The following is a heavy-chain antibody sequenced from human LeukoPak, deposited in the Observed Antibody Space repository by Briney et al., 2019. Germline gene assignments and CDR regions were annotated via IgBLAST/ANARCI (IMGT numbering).Heavy chain of an antibody. J-gene: IGHJ4*02. Sequence: PGGSLRLSCTASGFTFSIYWMSWVRQAPGKGLEWVANIKEDGSEEHYVDSVEGRFTISRDNARNSVHVQMNSLRAEDTAVYFCARVRPGHYFDYWGQGALVTVSS. CDR1: GFTFSIYW. D-gene: IGHD6-6*01. CDR3: ARVRPGHYFDY. V-gene: IGHV3-7*01. CDR2: IKEDGSEE.